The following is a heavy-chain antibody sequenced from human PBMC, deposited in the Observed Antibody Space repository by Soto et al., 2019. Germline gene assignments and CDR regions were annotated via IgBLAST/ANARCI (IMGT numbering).Heavy chain of an antibody. CDR2: ITSNNI. V-gene: IGHV3-21*01. Sequence: EVQLVESGGGLVKPGGSLRLSCETSGFTFSAYSMNWVRQAPGRGLEFVSYITSNNIYYADSVRGRFTISRDNAKNSLYLQMTSLREDDTAVYYCARPDRIFYYMVVWGKGTTVTVSS. J-gene: IGHJ6*03. CDR1: GFTFSAYS. CDR3: ARPDRIFYYMVV.